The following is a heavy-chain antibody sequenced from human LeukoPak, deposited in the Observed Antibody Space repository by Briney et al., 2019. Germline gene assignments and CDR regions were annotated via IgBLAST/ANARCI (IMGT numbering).Heavy chain of an antibody. V-gene: IGHV4-39*01. J-gene: IGHJ4*02. CDR3: ARHAGGIAAAGTRPFDD. CDR2: IYYSGST. Sequence: SETLSLTCTVSGASFSSSTYYWGWLRQPPGKGLEWIGSIYYSGSTYYNPSLKSRVTMSVDTSKNQSSLKLSSVTAADTAVYYCARHAGGIAAAGTRPFDDWGQGTLVTVSS. D-gene: IGHD6-13*01. CDR1: GASFSSSTYY.